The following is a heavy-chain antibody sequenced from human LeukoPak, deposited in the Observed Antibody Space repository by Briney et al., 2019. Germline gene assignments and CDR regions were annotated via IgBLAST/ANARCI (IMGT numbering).Heavy chain of an antibody. CDR1: GYSVSSGYY. J-gene: IGHJ4*02. CDR3: ARSKDILTGYCFDY. Sequence: PSETLSLTCTVSGYSVSSGYYWAWIRQPPGKGLEWIGSIYHTGSTYYNPSLKSRVTISLDTSKNQFSLKLSSVTAADTAVYYCARSKDILTGYCFDYWGQGTLVTVSS. D-gene: IGHD3-9*01. CDR2: IYHTGST. V-gene: IGHV4-38-2*02.